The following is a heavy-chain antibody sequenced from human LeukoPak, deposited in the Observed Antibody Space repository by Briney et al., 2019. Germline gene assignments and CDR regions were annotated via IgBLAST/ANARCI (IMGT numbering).Heavy chain of an antibody. CDR3: ARGLNVNWFDP. CDR2: ISGDGGTT. V-gene: IGHV3-23*01. CDR1: GFTFSSYA. J-gene: IGHJ5*02. D-gene: IGHD3-10*01. Sequence: QTGGSLRLSCAASGFTFSSYAMSWVRQAPGKGLEWVSLISGDGGTTYYAISVRGRFTISRDNSENTLYLQMNGLRAEDTAVYYCARGLNVNWFDPWGQGTLVIVSS.